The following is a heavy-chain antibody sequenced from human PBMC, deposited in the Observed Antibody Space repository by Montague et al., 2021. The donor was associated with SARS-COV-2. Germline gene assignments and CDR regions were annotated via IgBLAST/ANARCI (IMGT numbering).Heavy chain of an antibody. J-gene: IGHJ4*02. CDR2: TYYRSKWYN. CDR1: GDSVSSNSAA. V-gene: IGHV6-1*01. CDR3: ARGRGSYRSDFDY. D-gene: IGHD3-16*02. Sequence: CAISGDSVSSNSAAWNWIRQSPSSGLEWLGRTYYRSKWYNDYAVSVKSRITINPDTSKNQFSLQLNSVTPEDTAVYYCARGRGSYRSDFDYWGQGTLVTVSS.